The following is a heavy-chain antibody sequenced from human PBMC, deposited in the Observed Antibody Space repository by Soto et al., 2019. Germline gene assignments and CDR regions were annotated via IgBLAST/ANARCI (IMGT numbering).Heavy chain of an antibody. D-gene: IGHD2-21*02. CDR2: ISYDGNSK. Sequence: QVQLVESGGGVVQPGRSLRLSCAASGFIFSNYVMHWVRQAPGKGLEWVAVISYDGNSKHYADYVKGRFTISIDNSKSTLYVQMNSLRAEHTAVYYCARAYCGDDCALDHWGQGTLVTVSS. CDR1: GFIFSNYV. J-gene: IGHJ4*02. CDR3: ARAYCGDDCALDH. V-gene: IGHV3-30*14.